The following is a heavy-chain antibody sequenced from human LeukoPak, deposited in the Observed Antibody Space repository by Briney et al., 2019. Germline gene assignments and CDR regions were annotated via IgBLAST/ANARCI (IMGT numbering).Heavy chain of an antibody. CDR3: ARGGDYGDYGSADFDY. CDR1: GFTFSSYW. D-gene: IGHD4-17*01. CDR2: IYSGGST. V-gene: IGHV3-53*01. Sequence: GGSLRLSCAASGFTFSSYWMSWVRQAPGKGLEWVSVIYSGGSTYYADSVKGRFTISRDNSKNTLYLQMNSLRAEDTAVYYCARGGDYGDYGSADFDYWGQGTLVTVSS. J-gene: IGHJ4*02.